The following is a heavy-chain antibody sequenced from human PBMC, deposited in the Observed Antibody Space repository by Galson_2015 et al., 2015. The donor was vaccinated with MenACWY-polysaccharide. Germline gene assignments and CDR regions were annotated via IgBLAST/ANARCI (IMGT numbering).Heavy chain of an antibody. CDR3: AKDRHWNSFDC. D-gene: IGHD1/OR15-1a*01. Sequence: SCATSGFIFSNYWMSWVRLTPGKGLEWLGNIKNDGTAKNYVDSVKGRFTFSRDNTKNSLYLQMSSLREEDTAVYYCAKDRHWNSFDCWGQGTLVTVSS. J-gene: IGHJ4*02. V-gene: IGHV3-7*04. CDR1: GFIFSNYW. CDR2: IKNDGTAK.